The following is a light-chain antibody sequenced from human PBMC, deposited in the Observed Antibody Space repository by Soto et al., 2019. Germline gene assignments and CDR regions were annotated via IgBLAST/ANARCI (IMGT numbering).Light chain of an antibody. V-gene: IGKV3-15*01. CDR1: QSISSN. CDR3: QQYGSSPRT. J-gene: IGKJ1*01. Sequence: EIVMTQSPATLSVSPGERATLSCRASQSISSNLAWYQQKPGQAPRLLMFRTSSRATGFPARFSGSGSGTEFNLTISSLQSEDFGVYYCQQYGSSPRTFGQGTKVEIK. CDR2: RTS.